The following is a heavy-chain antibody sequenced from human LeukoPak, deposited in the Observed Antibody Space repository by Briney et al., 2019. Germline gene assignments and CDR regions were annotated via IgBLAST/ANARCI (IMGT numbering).Heavy chain of an antibody. V-gene: IGHV3-21*01. J-gene: IGHJ6*04. Sequence: GGSLRLSCAASGFTFSSYSMNWVRQAPGKGLEWVSSISSSSSYIYYADSVKGRFTISRDNAKNSLYLQMNSLRAEDTAVYYCARGDCSGGSCYYYHYGMDVWGKGTTVTVSS. CDR2: ISSSSSYI. CDR3: ARGDCSGGSCYYYHYGMDV. CDR1: GFTFSSYS. D-gene: IGHD2-15*01.